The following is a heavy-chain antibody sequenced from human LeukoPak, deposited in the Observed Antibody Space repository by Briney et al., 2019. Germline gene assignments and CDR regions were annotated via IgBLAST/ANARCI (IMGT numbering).Heavy chain of an antibody. CDR1: GFTFSSYW. V-gene: IGHV3-74*01. D-gene: IGHD5-18*01. J-gene: IGHJ3*02. Sequence: GGSLRLSCAASGFTFSSYWMHWVRQAPGKGLVWVSRINTDGSKTTYADSVKGRFTVSRDNSKNTFYLQMNSLRAEDTAVYFCAKDRYRGIQLYLSAFDIWGQGTMVTVSS. CDR3: AKDRYRGIQLYLSAFDI. CDR2: INTDGSKT.